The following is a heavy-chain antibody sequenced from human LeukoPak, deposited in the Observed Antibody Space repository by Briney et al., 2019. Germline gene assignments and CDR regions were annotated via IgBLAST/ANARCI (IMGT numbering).Heavy chain of an antibody. CDR1: GGSISSYY. V-gene: IGHV4-59*08. CDR2: IYDSGST. J-gene: IGHJ6*02. D-gene: IGHD3-16*01. CDR3: ARHQASLRTHYYCYYGMDV. Sequence: SETLSLSCTASGGSISSYYRSWIRQPPGKGLEWIGYIYDSGSTTYNPSLKSRVTISVDRSKNQFSLKLSSVTAADTAVYYCARHQASLRTHYYCYYGMDVWGQGTTVSVSS.